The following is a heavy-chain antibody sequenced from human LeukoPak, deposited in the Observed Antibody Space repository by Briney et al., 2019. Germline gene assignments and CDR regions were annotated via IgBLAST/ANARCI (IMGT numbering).Heavy chain of an antibody. CDR3: ARDPRGSSDSSGYSYYFDY. J-gene: IGHJ4*02. CDR1: GGTFSSYA. V-gene: IGHV1-2*02. CDR2: INPNSGGT. D-gene: IGHD3-22*01. Sequence: ASVKVSCKASGGTFSSYAISWVRQAPGQGLEWMGWINPNSGGTNYAQKFQGRVTMTRDTSISTAYMELRRLRSDDTAVYYCARDPRGSSDSSGYSYYFDYWGQGTLVTVSS.